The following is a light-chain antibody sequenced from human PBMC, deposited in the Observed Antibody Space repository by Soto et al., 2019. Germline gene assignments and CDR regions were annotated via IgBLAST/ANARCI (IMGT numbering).Light chain of an antibody. V-gene: IGKV2-24*01. CDR1: QSLVHSDGNTY. Sequence: DIVMTHTPLSSPATLGQPASISCRSSQSLVHSDGNTYLSWFQHRPGQPRRLLIYRVSDRLSGVADRFSGSGAETDLSLTIRRVEAVDLWVYYCMQAKQSTWTFGQGAKVEIK. CDR2: RVS. J-gene: IGKJ1*01. CDR3: MQAKQSTWT.